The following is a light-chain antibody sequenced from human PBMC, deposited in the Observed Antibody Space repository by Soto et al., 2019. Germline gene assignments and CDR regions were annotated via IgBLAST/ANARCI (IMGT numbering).Light chain of an antibody. V-gene: IGKV1-17*01. Sequence: DIQMTQSPSSLSASVGDRVTITCRASQGIRNDLLGWYQQKPGKAPKCLIYNAFGLQSGVPSRFSGSGSGTEFTLRISSLQPEDFATYDCLQHDTYPLTFGQGTKVEVK. J-gene: IGKJ1*01. CDR3: LQHDTYPLT. CDR1: QGIRND. CDR2: NAF.